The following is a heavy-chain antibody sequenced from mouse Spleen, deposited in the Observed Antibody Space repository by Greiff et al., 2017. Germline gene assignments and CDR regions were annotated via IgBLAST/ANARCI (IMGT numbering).Heavy chain of an antibody. CDR1: GYTFTSYG. V-gene: IGHV1-81*01. J-gene: IGHJ3*01. Sequence: QVQLKQSGAELARPGASVKLSCKASGYTFTSYGISWVKQRTGQGLEWIGEIYPRSGNTYYNEKFKGKATLTADKSSSTAYMELRSLTSEDSAVYFCARHWDGAWFAYWGQGTLVTVSA. CDR2: IYPRSGNT. CDR3: ARHWDGAWFAY. D-gene: IGHD4-1*01.